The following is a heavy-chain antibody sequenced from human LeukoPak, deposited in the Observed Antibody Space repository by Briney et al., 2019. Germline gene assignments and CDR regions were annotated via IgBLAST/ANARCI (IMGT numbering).Heavy chain of an antibody. Sequence: GGSLRLSCAASGFTFSSYGMHWVRQAPGKGLEWVAVISYDGSNKYYADSVKGRFTISRDNSKNTLYLQMNSLRAEDTAVYYCVMFSGSHNPFDYWGQGTLVTVSS. V-gene: IGHV3-30*03. CDR3: VMFSGSHNPFDY. CDR2: ISYDGSNK. CDR1: GFTFSSYG. J-gene: IGHJ4*02. D-gene: IGHD1-26*01.